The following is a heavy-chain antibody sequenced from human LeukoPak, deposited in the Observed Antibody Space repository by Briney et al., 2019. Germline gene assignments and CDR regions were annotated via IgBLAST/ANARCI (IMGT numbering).Heavy chain of an antibody. D-gene: IGHD2-2*01. V-gene: IGHV4-38-2*02. Sequence: AETLSLTCSVSGYSISSGYYWGWIRQPPGKGLEWIGSIFSSGSTYYNSSLQSRVTISVDTSKNQFSLKLSSVTAADTAVYYCARQLQGDFDFDYWGQGTLVTVSS. CDR3: ARQLQGDFDFDY. CDR2: IFSSGST. J-gene: IGHJ4*02. CDR1: GYSISSGYY.